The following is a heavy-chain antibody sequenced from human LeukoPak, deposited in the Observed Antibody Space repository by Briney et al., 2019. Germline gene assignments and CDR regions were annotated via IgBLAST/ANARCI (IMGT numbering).Heavy chain of an antibody. J-gene: IGHJ4*02. V-gene: IGHV3-7*01. D-gene: IGHD6-6*01. Sequence: GGSLRLSCAASGFTFSSYWMSWVRQAPGKGLEWVANIKQDGSEKYYVDSVKGRFTISRDNAKDSLYLQMNSLRAEETPVSYCARVRGSSYFDYWGQGTLASVSS. CDR3: ARVRGSSYFDY. CDR1: GFTFSSYW. CDR2: IKQDGSEK.